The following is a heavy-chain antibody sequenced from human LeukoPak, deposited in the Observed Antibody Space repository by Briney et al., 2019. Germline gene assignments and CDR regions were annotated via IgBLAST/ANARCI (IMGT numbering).Heavy chain of an antibody. Sequence: PGGSLRLSCGASGFTFSSYAMSWVRQAPGKGLEWVSGISGSDGYTYYADSVKGRFTISRDNSKNTLSLQMNSLRAEDTAVYYCARDLAWGAFDYWGQGTLVTVSS. CDR1: GFTFSSYA. V-gene: IGHV3-23*01. J-gene: IGHJ4*02. CDR3: ARDLAWGAFDY. D-gene: IGHD7-27*01. CDR2: ISGSDGYT.